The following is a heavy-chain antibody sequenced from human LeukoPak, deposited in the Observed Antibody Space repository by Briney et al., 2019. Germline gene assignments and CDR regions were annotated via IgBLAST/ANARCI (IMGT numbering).Heavy chain of an antibody. CDR2: ISAYNGNT. J-gene: IGHJ5*02. CDR1: GYTFTSCG. CDR3: ARQYCSGGSCYPHAGWFDP. Sequence: ASVKLSCKASGYTFTSCGMRWGQQAPGQGLEWMVWISAYNGNTNYAQKLQGRVTMTTDTSTSTAYMELRSLRSDDTAVYYCARQYCSGGSCYPHAGWFDPWGQGTLVTVSS. D-gene: IGHD2-15*01. V-gene: IGHV1-18*01.